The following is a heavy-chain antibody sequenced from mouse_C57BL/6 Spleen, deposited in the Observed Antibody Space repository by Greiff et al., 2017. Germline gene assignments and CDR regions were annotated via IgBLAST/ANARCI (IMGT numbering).Heavy chain of an antibody. CDR2: IDPSDRET. CDR3: ASTPLRYAMDY. D-gene: IGHD1-1*01. CDR1: GYTFTSYW. Sequence: QVQLQQPGAELVRPGSSVKLSCKASGYTFTSYWMHWVKQRPIQGLEWIGNIDPSDRETHSNQKFKDKATLTVDKSSSTADMQLRSLTSEDSAVYYCASTPLRYAMDYWGQGTSVTVSS. J-gene: IGHJ4*01. V-gene: IGHV1-52*01.